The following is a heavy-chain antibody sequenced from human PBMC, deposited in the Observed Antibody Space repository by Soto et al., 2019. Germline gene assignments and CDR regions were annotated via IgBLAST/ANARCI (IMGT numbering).Heavy chain of an antibody. J-gene: IGHJ3*02. V-gene: IGHV3-7*01. D-gene: IGHD2-2*01. Sequence: EVQLVESGGGLVQPGGSLRLSCAASGFTFSSYWMSWVRQAPGKGLEWVANIKQDGSEKYYVDSVNGRFTISRDNAKNSLYLQMNSLRAEDTAVYYCARKRYCSSTSCYSYAFDIWGQGTMVTVSS. CDR1: GFTFSSYW. CDR2: IKQDGSEK. CDR3: ARKRYCSSTSCYSYAFDI.